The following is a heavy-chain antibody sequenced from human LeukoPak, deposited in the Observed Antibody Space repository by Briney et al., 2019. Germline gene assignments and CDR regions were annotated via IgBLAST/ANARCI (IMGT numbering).Heavy chain of an antibody. J-gene: IGHJ4*02. CDR2: IYHSGST. D-gene: IGHD3-9*01. CDR1: GFTFSSYS. CDR3: ARGAYYDILTSHPYYFDY. Sequence: GSLRLSCAASGFTFSSYSMNWIRQPPGKGLEWIGSIYHSGSTYYNPSLKSRVTISVDTSKNQFSLKLSSVTAADTAVYYCARGAYYDILTSHPYYFDYWGQGTLVTVSS. V-gene: IGHV4-38-2*01.